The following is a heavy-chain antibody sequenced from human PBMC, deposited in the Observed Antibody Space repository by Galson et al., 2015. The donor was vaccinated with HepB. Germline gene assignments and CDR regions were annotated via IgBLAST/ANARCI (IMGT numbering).Heavy chain of an antibody. D-gene: IGHD3-10*01. CDR1: GGSISNYY. CDR3: ARDHHGSDLDNFDI. J-gene: IGHJ3*02. Sequence: ETLSLTCTVSGGSISNYYWSWLRQPPGKGLEWIGYIFYSGHTNYNPSLKSRVTISVDTPKNQFSLKLTSVTAADTAVYYCARDHHGSDLDNFDIWGQGTMVTVSS. V-gene: IGHV4-59*01. CDR2: IFYSGHT.